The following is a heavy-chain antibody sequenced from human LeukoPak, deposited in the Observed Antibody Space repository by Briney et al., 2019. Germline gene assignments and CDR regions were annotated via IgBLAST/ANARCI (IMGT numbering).Heavy chain of an antibody. CDR2: VYSDGTT. CDR3: AKSQGDMGDF. J-gene: IGHJ4*02. D-gene: IGHD3-9*01. CDR1: GFAVSSNY. Sequence: PGGSLRLSCAASGFAVSSNYLTWVRQAPGKGLEWVSLVYSDGTTYYADSVKGRFTISRDKSKNTLYLQMNSLRGEDTAIYYYAKSQGDMGDFWGQGTLVTVSS. V-gene: IGHV3-53*01.